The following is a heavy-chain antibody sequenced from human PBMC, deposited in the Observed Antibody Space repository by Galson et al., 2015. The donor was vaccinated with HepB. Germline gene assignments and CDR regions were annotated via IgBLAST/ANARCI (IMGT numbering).Heavy chain of an antibody. D-gene: IGHD2-2*01. Sequence: SLRLSCAVSGFTFSDYCMSWIRQAPGKGLEWVSYISNSGSPIYYADSVKGRFTISRDNTKKSLFLQMNRLRVDDTAVYYCARGYQLLDYWGQGALITVSP. CDR3: ARGYQLLDY. CDR1: GFTFSDYC. V-gene: IGHV3-11*01. J-gene: IGHJ4*02. CDR2: ISNSGSPI.